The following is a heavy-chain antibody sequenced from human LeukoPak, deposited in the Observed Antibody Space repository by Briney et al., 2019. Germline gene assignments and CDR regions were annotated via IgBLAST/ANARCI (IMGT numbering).Heavy chain of an antibody. CDR2: MRNKANNNII. V-gene: IGHV3-72*01. D-gene: IGHD1-26*01. Sequence: GXXLRLSCAASGFTFSDHYMDWVRQAPGKGMEWVGRMRNKANNNIIEYAASVKGKFTSSRDDANKYRYMQMDKLKKEDTAVYYCARWDSGSCSHWGQGTLVTVS. CDR3: ARWDSGSCSH. CDR1: GFTFSDHY. J-gene: IGHJ4*02.